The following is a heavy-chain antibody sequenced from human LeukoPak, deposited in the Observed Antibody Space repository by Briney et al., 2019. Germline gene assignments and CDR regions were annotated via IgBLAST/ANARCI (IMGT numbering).Heavy chain of an antibody. CDR3: ARGPPDGYCSSTSCYWSWFDP. Sequence: GASVKVSCKASGYTFTSYDINWVRQATGQGLEWMGWMNPNSGNTGYAQRSQGRVTMTRNTSISTAYMELSSLRSEDTAVYYCARGPPDGYCSSTSCYWSWFDPWGQGTLVTVSS. CDR2: MNPNSGNT. D-gene: IGHD2-2*03. CDR1: GYTFTSYD. V-gene: IGHV1-8*01. J-gene: IGHJ5*02.